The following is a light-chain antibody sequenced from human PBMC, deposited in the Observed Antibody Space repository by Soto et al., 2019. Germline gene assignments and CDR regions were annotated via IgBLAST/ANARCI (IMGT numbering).Light chain of an antibody. CDR1: QSVGSH. CDR3: QQYDNWPPFT. V-gene: IGKV3-15*01. CDR2: GAS. J-gene: IGKJ3*01. Sequence: EIVMTQSPVTLSVSPGERATLSCRASQSVGSHLAWYQQRHGQAPRLPIYGASYRATGIPPRFSGSGSGIDFTLTISPLQSEDFSVYYCQQYDNWPPFTFGPGTKVDIK.